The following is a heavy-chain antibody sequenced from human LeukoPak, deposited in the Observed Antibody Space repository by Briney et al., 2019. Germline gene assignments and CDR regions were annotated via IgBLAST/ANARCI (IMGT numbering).Heavy chain of an antibody. V-gene: IGHV3-66*01. Sequence: GGSLRLSCAASGFTVSSNYMSWVRQAPGKGLEWVSIIYSGGSTYYADSVKGRFTISRDNSKNTLYLQMSSLRAEDTAVYYCARDLGLAVAGTNDYWGQGTLVTVSS. CDR1: GFTVSSNY. D-gene: IGHD6-13*01. CDR3: ARDLGLAVAGTNDY. CDR2: IYSGGST. J-gene: IGHJ4*02.